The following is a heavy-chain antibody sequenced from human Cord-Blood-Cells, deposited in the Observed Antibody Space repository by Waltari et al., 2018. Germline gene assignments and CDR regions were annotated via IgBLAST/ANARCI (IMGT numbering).Heavy chain of an antibody. J-gene: IGHJ4*02. CDR2: IYYRGST. D-gene: IGHD1-26*01. CDR3: ARLIVGATQANHFDY. V-gene: IGHV4-59*08. Sequence: QVQLQESGPGLVKPSETLSLTCTVSGGSISSYYWSWIRQPPGKGLEWIGYIYYRGSTNDNPSLKSRVTITVDTSKNQFSLKLSCVTAADTAVYYCARLIVGATQANHFDYWGQGTLVTVSS. CDR1: GGSISSYY.